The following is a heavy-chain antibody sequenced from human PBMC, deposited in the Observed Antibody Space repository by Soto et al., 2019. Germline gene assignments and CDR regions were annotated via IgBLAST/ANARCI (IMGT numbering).Heavy chain of an antibody. CDR3: AKDGADYDFWSGYGMDV. J-gene: IGHJ6*02. CDR1: GFTFSSYG. V-gene: IGHV3-30*18. Sequence: GGSLRLSCAASGFTFSSYGMHWVRQAPGKGLEWVAVISYDGSNKYYADSVKGRFTISRDNSKSTLYLQMSSLRAEDTAVYYCAKDGADYDFWSGYGMDVWGQGTTVTVSS. CDR2: ISYDGSNK. D-gene: IGHD3-3*01.